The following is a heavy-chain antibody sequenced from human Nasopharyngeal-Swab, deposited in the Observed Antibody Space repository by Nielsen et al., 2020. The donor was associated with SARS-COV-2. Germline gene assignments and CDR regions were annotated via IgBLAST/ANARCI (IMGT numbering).Heavy chain of an antibody. D-gene: IGHD1-14*01. CDR1: GFTFSSYD. J-gene: IGHJ3*02. CDR3: ARASPGPGSYAFDI. V-gene: IGHV3-13*05. CDR2: IGTAGDP. Sequence: GESLKISCAASGFTFSSYDMHWVRQATGKGLEWVSAIGTAGDPYYPGSVKGRFPISRENAKNSLYLQMNSLRAGDTAVYYCARASPGPGSYAFDIWGQGTMVTVSS.